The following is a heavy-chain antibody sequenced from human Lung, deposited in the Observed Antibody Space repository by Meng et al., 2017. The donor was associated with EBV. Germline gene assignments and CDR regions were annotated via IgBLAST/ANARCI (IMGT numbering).Heavy chain of an antibody. CDR1: GGSISSSNW. D-gene: IGHD3-3*01. V-gene: IGHV4-4*02. Sequence: VQLGGLGPGTLNPSGTLSLTWAASGGSISSSNWWSWVRQPPGKGLEWIGEIYHSGSTNYNPSLKSRVTISVDKSKNQFSLKLSSVTAADTAVYYCARGKLSGYRYFDYWGQGTLVTVSS. CDR2: IYHSGST. J-gene: IGHJ4*02. CDR3: ARGKLSGYRYFDY.